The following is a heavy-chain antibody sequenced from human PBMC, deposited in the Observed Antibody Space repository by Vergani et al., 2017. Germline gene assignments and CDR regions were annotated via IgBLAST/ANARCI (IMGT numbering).Heavy chain of an antibody. J-gene: IGHJ2*01. CDR2: INPNSGGT. V-gene: IGHV1-2*02. D-gene: IGHD2-15*01. CDR1: GYTFTGYY. CDR3: ARDMWWERPYWYVEL. Sequence: QVQLVQSGAEVKKPGASVKVSCKASGYTFTGYYMHWVRQAPGQGLEWMGWINPNSGGTNSAQKFQGKVTMTRDTSISTGYMELGRMRSDDTAVYYCARDMWWERPYWYVELWGRGTLVTVSS.